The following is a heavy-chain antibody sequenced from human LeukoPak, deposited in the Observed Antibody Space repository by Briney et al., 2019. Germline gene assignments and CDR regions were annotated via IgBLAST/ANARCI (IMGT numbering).Heavy chain of an antibody. CDR2: ISDDGTNK. CDR1: GFTFSCLA. Sequence: GVSLSLYCSAYGFTFSCLAWLWDRQGPGKGLEWVAVISDDGTNKYYADSVKGRCTISRDNSKNALYLEMNSLRAEDTAVYYCAKGPNSSGGFYFDNWGQGTLVTVSS. CDR3: AKGPNSSGGFYFDN. D-gene: IGHD3-10*01. J-gene: IGHJ4*02. V-gene: IGHV3-30*04.